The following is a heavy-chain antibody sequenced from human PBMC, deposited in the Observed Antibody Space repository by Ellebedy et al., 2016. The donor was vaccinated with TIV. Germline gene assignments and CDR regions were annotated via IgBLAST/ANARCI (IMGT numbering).Heavy chain of an antibody. CDR1: GVIFSDSY. Sequence: GGSLRLSCVVSGVIFSDSYMSWIRQAPGKGLEWISYISPTSDVIHYADSVRGRFTISRDNARNSLYLQMNSLRDEDTAMYYCTRDYERLHFDYWGQGTLVTVSS. CDR2: ISPTSDVI. D-gene: IGHD6-25*01. V-gene: IGHV3-11*01. J-gene: IGHJ4*02. CDR3: TRDYERLHFDY.